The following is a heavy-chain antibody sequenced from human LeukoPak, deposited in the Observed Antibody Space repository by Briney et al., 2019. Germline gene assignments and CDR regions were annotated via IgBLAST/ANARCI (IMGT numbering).Heavy chain of an antibody. V-gene: IGHV3-21*01. J-gene: IGHJ4*02. D-gene: IGHD3-22*01. CDR3: ARDFDLRDSSGYYSPSYYFDY. Sequence: GGSLRLSCAASGFTFSSYSMNWVRQAPGKGLEWVSSISSSSSYIYYADSVKGRFTISRDNAKNPLYLQMNSLRAEDTAVYYCARDFDLRDSSGYYSPSYYFDYWGQGTLVTVSS. CDR2: ISSSSSYI. CDR1: GFTFSSYS.